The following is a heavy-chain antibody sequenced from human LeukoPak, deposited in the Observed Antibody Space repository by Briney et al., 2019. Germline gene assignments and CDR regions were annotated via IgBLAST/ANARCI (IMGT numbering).Heavy chain of an antibody. CDR1: GFTFSSYA. D-gene: IGHD2-2*01. CDR3: AKDGCSSSSCHANFYYYYYYHMDV. V-gene: IGHV3-23*01. J-gene: IGHJ6*03. Sequence: PGGSLRLSCAASGFTFSSYAMSWVRQAPGKGLEWLSGISGSGGSTHYADSVKGRFTISRDNSKNTLLLQMNSLRAEDTAVYYCAKDGCSSSSCHANFYYYYYYHMDVWGKGTTVTVSS. CDR2: ISGSGGST.